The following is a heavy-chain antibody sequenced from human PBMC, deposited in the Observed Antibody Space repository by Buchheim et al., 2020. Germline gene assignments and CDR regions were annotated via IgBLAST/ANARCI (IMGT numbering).Heavy chain of an antibody. CDR2: IWYDGSNK. D-gene: IGHD3-22*01. CDR1: GFTFSSYG. J-gene: IGHJ6*02. CDR3: ARDRGYYYDSSGYPHAIYYYGMDV. V-gene: IGHV3-33*01. Sequence: QVQLVESGGGVVQPGRSLRLSCAASGFTFSSYGMHWVRQAPGKGLEWVAVIWYDGSNKYYADSVKGRFTISRDNSKKTLYLQMNSLRAEDTAVYYCARDRGYYYDSSGYPHAIYYYGMDVWGQGTT.